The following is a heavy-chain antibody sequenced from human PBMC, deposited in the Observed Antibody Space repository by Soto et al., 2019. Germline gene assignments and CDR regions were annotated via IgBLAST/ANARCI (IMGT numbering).Heavy chain of an antibody. CDR2: ISAYSGNT. D-gene: IGHD1-26*01. CDR3: AQLYIVGTTMMYGMDV. CDR1: GYNFTRFG. V-gene: IGHV1-18*01. Sequence: ASVKVSCKASGYNFTRFGISWVRQAPGQGLEWMGWISAYSGNTNYAQKLQGRVTMTTDTSTSTVYMELRSLRSDDTAVYYCAQLYIVGTTMMYGMDVWGQGITVTVSS. J-gene: IGHJ6*02.